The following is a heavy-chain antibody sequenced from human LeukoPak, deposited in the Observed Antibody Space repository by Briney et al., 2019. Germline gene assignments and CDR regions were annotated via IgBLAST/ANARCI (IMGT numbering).Heavy chain of an antibody. Sequence: ASVKVSCKASGYTFTSYGISWVRQAPGQGLEWMGWISAYNGNTNYAQKLQGGVTMTTDTSTSTAYMELRSLRSDDTAVYYCARDGLIMVRGANWFDPWGQGTLVTVSS. CDR1: GYTFTSYG. CDR2: ISAYNGNT. J-gene: IGHJ5*02. CDR3: ARDGLIMVRGANWFDP. D-gene: IGHD3-10*01. V-gene: IGHV1-18*01.